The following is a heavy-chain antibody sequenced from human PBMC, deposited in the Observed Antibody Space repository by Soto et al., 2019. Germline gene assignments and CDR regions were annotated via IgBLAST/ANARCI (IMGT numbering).Heavy chain of an antibody. CDR2: IKSDSSGI. Sequence: EVQLVESGGGLVQPGGSLRLSCAASGFTFSGYNMNWIRQAPGKGLEWVSCIKSDSSGIWYVDSVKGRFTMSRDNDKKSLHLQMTSLRAEDTAVYFCARDSTWSSDYWGQGTLVAVSS. D-gene: IGHD2-8*02. CDR3: ARDSTWSSDY. V-gene: IGHV3-48*04. CDR1: GFTFSGYN. J-gene: IGHJ4*02.